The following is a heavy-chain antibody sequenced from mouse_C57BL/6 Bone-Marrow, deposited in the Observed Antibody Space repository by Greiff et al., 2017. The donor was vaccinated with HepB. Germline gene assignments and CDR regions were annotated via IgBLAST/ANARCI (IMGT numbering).Heavy chain of an antibody. CDR3: ASDGGSSHPWFAY. CDR2: IWGVGST. J-gene: IGHJ3*01. Sequence: VQLQESGPGLVAPSQSLSITCTVSGFSLTSYGVDWVRQSPGKGLEWLGVIWGVGSTNYNSALKSRLSISKDNSKSQVFLKMNSLQTDDTAMYYCASDGGSSHPWFAYWGQGTLVTVSA. D-gene: IGHD1-1*01. CDR1: GFSLTSYG. V-gene: IGHV2-6*01.